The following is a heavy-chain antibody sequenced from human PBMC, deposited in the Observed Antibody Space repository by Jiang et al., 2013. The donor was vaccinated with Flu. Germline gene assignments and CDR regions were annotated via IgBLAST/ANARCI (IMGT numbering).Heavy chain of an antibody. CDR3: ARVRWTPDY. CDR2: ISSRSNEI. J-gene: IGHJ4*02. D-gene: IGHD1-1*01. CDR1: GFTFSDYA. Sequence: VQLVESGGGLVKPGGSLRLSCSASGFTFSDYAMIWVRQAPGKGLEWVSIISSRSNEIYYADSVKGRFTISRDNAKNSLSLQMNSLRAEDTALYYCARVRWTPDYWGQGTLVTVSS. V-gene: IGHV3-21*01.